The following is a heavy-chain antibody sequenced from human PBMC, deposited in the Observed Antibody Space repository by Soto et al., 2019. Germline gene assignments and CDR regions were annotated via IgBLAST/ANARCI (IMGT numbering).Heavy chain of an antibody. CDR1: GFTFSSYG. J-gene: IGHJ4*02. Sequence: GGSLRLSCAASGFTFSSYGMHWVRQAPGKGLEWVAVISYDGSNKYYADSVKGRFTISRDNSKNTLYLQMNSLRAEDTAVYYCAKDGGYFTTGTTEEPRYYFDYWGQGTLVTVSS. V-gene: IGHV3-30*18. CDR2: ISYDGSNK. CDR3: AKDGGYFTTGTTEEPRYYFDY. D-gene: IGHD1-1*01.